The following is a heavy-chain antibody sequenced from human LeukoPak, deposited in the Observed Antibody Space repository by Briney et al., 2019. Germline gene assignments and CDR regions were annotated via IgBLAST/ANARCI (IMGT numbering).Heavy chain of an antibody. J-gene: IGHJ4*02. CDR1: GYSISSGYY. CDR2: INHSGST. V-gene: IGHV4-38-2*02. D-gene: IGHD3-22*01. Sequence: SETLSLTCTVSGYSISSGYYWGWIRQPPGKGLEWIGEINHSGSTNYNPSLKSRVTISVDTSKNQFSLKLSSVTAADTAVYYCARGFHRYNYDSGAYWGQGTLVTVSS. CDR3: ARGFHRYNYDSGAY.